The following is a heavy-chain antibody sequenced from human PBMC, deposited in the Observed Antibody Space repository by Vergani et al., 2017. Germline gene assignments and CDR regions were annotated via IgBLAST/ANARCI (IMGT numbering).Heavy chain of an antibody. D-gene: IGHD6-13*01. CDR3: ARCRREQQPVGEDFDY. V-gene: IGHV4-34*01. J-gene: IGHJ4*02. CDR1: GGSFSGYY. Sequence: QVQLQQWGAGLLKPSETLSLTCAVYGGSFSGYYWSWIRQPPGKGLEWIGEINHSGSTNYNPSLKSRVTISVDTSKNQFSLKLSSVTAADTAVYYCARCRREQQPVGEDFDYWGQGTLVTVSS. CDR2: INHSGST.